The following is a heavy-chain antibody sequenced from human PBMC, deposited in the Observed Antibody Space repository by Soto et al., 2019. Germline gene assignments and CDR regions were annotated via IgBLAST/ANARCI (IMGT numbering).Heavy chain of an antibody. D-gene: IGHD5-12*01. V-gene: IGHV3-73*01. CDR3: TRQERWLQPLDY. J-gene: IGHJ4*02. CDR2: IRSKANSYAT. CDR1: GFTFSGSA. Sequence: EVQLVESGGGLVQPGGSLKLSCAASGFTFSGSAMHWVRQASGKGLEWVGRIRSKANSYATAYAASVKGRFTISRDDSKNTAYLQMKSLKTEDTAVYYCTRQERWLQPLDYWGQGTLVTVSS.